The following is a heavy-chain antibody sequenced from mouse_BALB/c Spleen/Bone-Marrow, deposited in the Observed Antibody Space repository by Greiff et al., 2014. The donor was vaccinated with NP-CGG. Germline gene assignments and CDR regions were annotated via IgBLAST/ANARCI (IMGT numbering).Heavy chain of an antibody. CDR1: GYSITSGYY. D-gene: IGHD1-1*01. V-gene: IGHV3-6*02. CDR2: ISYDGSN. CDR3: ASYFYYAMDY. J-gene: IGHJ4*01. Sequence: EVKLMESGPGLVKPSQSLSLTCYVTGYSITSGYYWNWIRQFPGNKLEWMGYISYDGSNNYNPSLKNRISITRDTSKNQFFLKLNSVTTEDTATYYCASYFYYAMDYWGQGTSVTVSS.